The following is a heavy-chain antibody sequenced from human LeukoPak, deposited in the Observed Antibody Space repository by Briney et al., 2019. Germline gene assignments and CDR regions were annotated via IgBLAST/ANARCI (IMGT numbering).Heavy chain of an antibody. CDR1: GGTLSSYA. D-gene: IGHD4-23*01. CDR2: IIPIFGTA. J-gene: IGHJ4*02. Sequence: SVKVSCKASGGTLSSYAISWVRQAPGQGLEWMGGIIPIFGTANYAQKFQGRVTITADESTSTAYMELSSLRSEDTAVYYCARDYGGNSGPHDYWGQGTLVTVSS. CDR3: ARDYGGNSGPHDY. V-gene: IGHV1-69*13.